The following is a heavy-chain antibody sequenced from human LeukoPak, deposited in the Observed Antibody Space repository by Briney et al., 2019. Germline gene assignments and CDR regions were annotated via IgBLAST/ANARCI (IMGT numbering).Heavy chain of an antibody. Sequence: PSEILSLTCTVSGGSISSSSYYWGWIRQPPGKGLEWIGSIYYSGSTYYNPSLKSRVTISVDTSKNQFSLKLSSVTAADTAVYYCASPYSSSYYFDYWGQGTLVTVSS. CDR1: GGSISSSSYY. V-gene: IGHV4-39*01. CDR2: IYYSGST. CDR3: ASPYSSSYYFDY. D-gene: IGHD6-6*01. J-gene: IGHJ4*02.